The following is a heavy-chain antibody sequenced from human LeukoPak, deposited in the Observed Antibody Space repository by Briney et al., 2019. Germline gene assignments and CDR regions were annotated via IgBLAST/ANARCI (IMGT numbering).Heavy chain of an antibody. D-gene: IGHD3-22*01. V-gene: IGHV3-NL1*01. CDR2: IYTGGST. CDR3: ARNLYYYDSSGYYYY. Sequence: GGSLRLSCAASGFTFSTYGMHWVRQAPGKGLEWVSAIYTGGSTYYAGSVKGRFTISRDNSKNTLYLQMNSLRAEDTAVYYCARNLYYYDSSGYYYYWGQGTPVTVSS. CDR1: GFTFSTYG. J-gene: IGHJ4*02.